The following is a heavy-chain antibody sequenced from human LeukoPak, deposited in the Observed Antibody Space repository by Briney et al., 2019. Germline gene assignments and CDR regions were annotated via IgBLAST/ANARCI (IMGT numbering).Heavy chain of an antibody. CDR2: IYSGGST. V-gene: IGHV3-66*01. J-gene: IGHJ5*02. Sequence: GGSLRLSCAASGFTVSSSYMSWVRQAPGKGLECVSVIYSGGSTYYADSVKGRFNISRDTSKNTLYLQMNSLRAEDTAVYYCARDEKGVRFDPWGQGTLVTVSS. CDR3: ARDEKGVRFDP. D-gene: IGHD6-6*01. CDR1: GFTVSSSY.